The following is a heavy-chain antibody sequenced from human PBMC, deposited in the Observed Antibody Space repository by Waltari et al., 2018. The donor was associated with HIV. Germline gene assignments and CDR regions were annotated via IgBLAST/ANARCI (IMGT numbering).Heavy chain of an antibody. V-gene: IGHV4-59*01. CDR1: GTSFDNYY. J-gene: IGHJ4*02. Sequence: QVLLQESGPGLVQPWTLSLTCTISGTSFDNYYWTWIRQFPGKGLEWIGYIYYSGTTNYIPSLRIRLSISPDTSNHQFSLKLKSVTAADTALYFCARENRSGSDFLDYWSRGIPVTVSP. CDR2: IYYSGTT. CDR3: ARENRSGSDFLDY. D-gene: IGHD3-3*01.